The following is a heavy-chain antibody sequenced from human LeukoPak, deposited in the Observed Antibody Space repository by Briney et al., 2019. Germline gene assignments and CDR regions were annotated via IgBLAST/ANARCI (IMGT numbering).Heavy chain of an antibody. J-gene: IGHJ4*02. V-gene: IGHV1-8*01. D-gene: IGHD6-13*01. Sequence: EASVKVSCKASGYTFTSSDINWVRQAAGQGLEWMGWINPNSGRTGYAQKFQGRVTMTANTSISTAYMELSSLRFDDTAVYYCARGRSGLAAAGTYDYWGQGTLITVSS. CDR3: ARGRSGLAAAGTYDY. CDR2: INPNSGRT. CDR1: GYTFTSSD.